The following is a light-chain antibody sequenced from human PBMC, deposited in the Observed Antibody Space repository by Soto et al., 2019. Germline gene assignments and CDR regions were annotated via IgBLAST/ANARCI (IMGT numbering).Light chain of an antibody. CDR3: SSFTGASTI. J-gene: IGLJ1*01. CDR2: EVT. Sequence: LTQPPSASGSPGQSVTISCTGTSSDVGGYNYVSWYQQHPGKAPKLVIYEVTKRPSGVPDRFSGSKSGNAASLTVSGLQAEDEADYYCSSFTGASTIFGTGTKVTVL. V-gene: IGLV2-8*01. CDR1: SSDVGGYNY.